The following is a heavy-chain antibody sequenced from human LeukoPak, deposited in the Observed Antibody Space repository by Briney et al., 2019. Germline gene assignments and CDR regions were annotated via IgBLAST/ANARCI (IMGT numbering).Heavy chain of an antibody. D-gene: IGHD5-18*01. CDR3: ASEAWIQGYMDV. CDR2: IIPIFGTA. J-gene: IGHJ6*03. CDR1: GGTFSSYA. V-gene: IGHV1-69*06. Sequence: ASVKVSCKASGGTFSSYAISWVRQAPGQGLEWMGGIIPIFGTANYAQKFQGRVTITADKSTSTAYMELSSLRSEDTAVYYCASEAWIQGYMDVWGKGTTVTVSS.